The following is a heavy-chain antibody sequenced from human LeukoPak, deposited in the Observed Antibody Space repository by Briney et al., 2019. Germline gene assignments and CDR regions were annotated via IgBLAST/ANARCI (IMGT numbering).Heavy chain of an antibody. CDR1: GFTFSSYE. J-gene: IGHJ4*02. Sequence: PGGSLRLSCAASGFTFSSYEMNWVRQAPGKELEWVSYISSSGSTIYYADSVKGRFTISRDNAKNSLYLQMNSLRAEDTAVYYCASSKDQLGYCSSTSCYLKDYWGQGTLVTVSS. V-gene: IGHV3-48*03. D-gene: IGHD2-2*01. CDR2: ISSSGSTI. CDR3: ASSKDQLGYCSSTSCYLKDY.